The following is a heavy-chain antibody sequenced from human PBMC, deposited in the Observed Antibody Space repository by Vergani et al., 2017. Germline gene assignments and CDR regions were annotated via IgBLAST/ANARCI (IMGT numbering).Heavy chain of an antibody. J-gene: IGHJ6*02. CDR2: ISYSGST. Sequence: QVQLQESGPGLVKPSETLSLTCTVSGGSISSYYWSWIRQPPGKGLEWIGYISYSGSTNYNPSLKSRVTISVDTSKNQFSLKLSSVTAADTAVYYCAGAPYYDFWSGYYPHYYGMDVWGQGTTVTVSS. CDR3: AGAPYYDFWSGYYPHYYGMDV. V-gene: IGHV4-59*01. D-gene: IGHD3-3*01. CDR1: GGSISSYY.